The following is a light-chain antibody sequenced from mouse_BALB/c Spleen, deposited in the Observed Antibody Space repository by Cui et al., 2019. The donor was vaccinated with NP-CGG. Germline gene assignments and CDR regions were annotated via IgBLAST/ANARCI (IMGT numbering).Light chain of an antibody. Sequence: QTVVPQASALTTSPGETVTLTCRSSNGAVTTSNYANWVQEKPDHLFTGLIGGTNNRAPGVPAKFSGSLIGDKAALTITGAQTEDEAIYFCALWYSNHWVFGGGTKVTVL. J-gene: IGLJ1*01. V-gene: IGLV1*01. CDR1: NGAVTTSNY. CDR3: ALWYSNHWV. CDR2: GTN.